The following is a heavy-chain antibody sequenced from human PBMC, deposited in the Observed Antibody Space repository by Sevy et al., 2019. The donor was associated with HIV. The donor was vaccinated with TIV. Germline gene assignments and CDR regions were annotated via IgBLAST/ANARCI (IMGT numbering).Heavy chain of an antibody. D-gene: IGHD3-22*01. J-gene: IGHJ4*02. CDR3: ATTKDCYDSTGYPFDY. CDR1: GYTLNEFS. Sequence: ASVKVSCKVSGYTLNEFSMHWVRQAPGKGLEWMTTFDPEDGDPEDGKTIYAQKFLGRVTVTEDTSTDTAYMELSSLRSEDTAVYYCATTKDCYDSTGYPFDYWGQGTLVTVS. CDR2: FDPEDGDPEDGKT. V-gene: IGHV1-24*01.